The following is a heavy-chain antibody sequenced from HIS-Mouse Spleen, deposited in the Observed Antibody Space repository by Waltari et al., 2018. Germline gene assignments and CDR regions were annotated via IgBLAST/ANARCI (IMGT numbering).Heavy chain of an antibody. CDR3: AKGPLTYFDY. Sequence: EVQLLESGGGLVQTGGSLSLSCAASGFAFGSHAMTWVRQAPGKGLEWVSAISGSGGSTYYADSVKGRFTISRDNSKNTLYLQMNSLRAEDTAVYYCAKGPLTYFDYWGQGTLVTVSS. CDR2: ISGSGGST. J-gene: IGHJ4*02. D-gene: IGHD7-27*01. CDR1: GFAFGSHA. V-gene: IGHV3-23*01.